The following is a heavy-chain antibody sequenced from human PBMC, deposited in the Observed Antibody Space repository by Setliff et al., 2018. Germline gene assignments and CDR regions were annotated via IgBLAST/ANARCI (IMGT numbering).Heavy chain of an antibody. CDR2: ISGSGGST. CDR1: GFTFSSYA. CDR3: SRSNSGKHDY. Sequence: PGGSLRLSCAASGFTFSSYAMSWVRQAPGKGLERVSAISGSGGSTYYADSVKGRFTLSRDNAKNSLYLQMNSLRVEDTAVYYCSRSNSGKHDYWGQGTLVTVSS. D-gene: IGHD1-1*01. J-gene: IGHJ4*02. V-gene: IGHV3-23*01.